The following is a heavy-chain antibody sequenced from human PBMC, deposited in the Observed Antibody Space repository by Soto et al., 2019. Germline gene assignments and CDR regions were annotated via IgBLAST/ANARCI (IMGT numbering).Heavy chain of an antibody. CDR3: TTEYYDILTGYYKGDAFDI. CDR2: IKSKTDGGTT. CDR1: GFTFSNAW. V-gene: IGHV3-15*01. Sequence: ESGGGLVKPGGSLRLSCAASGFTFSNAWMSWVRQAPGKGLEWVGRIKSKTDGGTTDYAAPVKGRFTISRDDSKNTLYLQMNSLKTEDTAVYYCTTEYYDILTGYYKGDAFDIGGQGTMVTVSS. D-gene: IGHD3-9*01. J-gene: IGHJ3*02.